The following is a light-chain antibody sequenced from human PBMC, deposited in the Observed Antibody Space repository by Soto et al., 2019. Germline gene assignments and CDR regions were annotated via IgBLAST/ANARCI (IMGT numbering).Light chain of an antibody. CDR2: GAS. CDR3: QQYHNWPPWT. Sequence: EIVMTQSPATLSVSPGETATLSCWASQSVSTNLAWYQQKPGQAPRLLVYGASTRATGVPARFSGSGSGTEFTLTISSPQSEDFAVYYCQQYHNWPPWTFGQGTKVEIK. V-gene: IGKV3-15*01. CDR1: QSVSTN. J-gene: IGKJ1*01.